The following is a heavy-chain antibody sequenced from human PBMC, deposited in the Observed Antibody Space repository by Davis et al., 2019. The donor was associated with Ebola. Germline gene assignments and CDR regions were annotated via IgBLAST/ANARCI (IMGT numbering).Heavy chain of an antibody. V-gene: IGHV3-15*01. CDR3: TTDRSAYDILTGWPPNYFDY. CDR1: GFTFSNAW. J-gene: IGHJ4*02. CDR2: IKSKTDGGTT. Sequence: PGGSLRLSCAASGFTFSNAWMSWVRQAPGKGLEWVGRIKSKTDGGTTDYAAPVKGRFTISRDDSKNTLYLQMNSLKTEDTAVYYCTTDRSAYDILTGWPPNYFDYWGQGTLVTVSS. D-gene: IGHD3-9*01.